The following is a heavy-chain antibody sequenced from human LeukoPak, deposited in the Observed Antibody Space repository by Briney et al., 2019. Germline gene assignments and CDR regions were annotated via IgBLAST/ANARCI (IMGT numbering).Heavy chain of an antibody. Sequence: ASVKVSCKASGYTLTSYAMHWVRQAPGQRLEWMGWINAGNGNTKYSQKFQGRVTITRDTSASTAYMELSSLRSEDTAAYYCARPPIYSSSWRHEEVYFDYWGQGTLVTVSS. J-gene: IGHJ4*02. CDR2: INAGNGNT. D-gene: IGHD6-13*01. CDR1: GYTLTSYA. V-gene: IGHV1-3*01. CDR3: ARPPIYSSSWRHEEVYFDY.